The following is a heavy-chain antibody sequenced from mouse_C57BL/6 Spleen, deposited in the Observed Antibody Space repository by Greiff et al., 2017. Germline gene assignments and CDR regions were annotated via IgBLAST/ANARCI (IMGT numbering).Heavy chain of an antibody. J-gene: IGHJ4*01. Sequence: QVQLQQPGAELVRPGSSVKLSCKASGYTFTSYWMDWVKQRPGQGLEWIGNIYPSDSETHYNQKFKDKATLTVDKSSSTAYMQLSSLTSEDSAVYYCARRGIYYGNRDCWGQGTSVTVSS. CDR3: ARRGIYYGNRDC. D-gene: IGHD2-1*01. CDR1: GYTFTSYW. CDR2: IYPSDSET. V-gene: IGHV1-61*01.